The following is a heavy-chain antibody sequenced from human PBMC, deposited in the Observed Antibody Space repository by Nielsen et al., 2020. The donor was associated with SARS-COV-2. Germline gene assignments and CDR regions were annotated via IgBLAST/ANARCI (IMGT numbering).Heavy chain of an antibody. CDR2: ISFDEKNK. CDR3: ARDVDTAMVYYYGMDV. V-gene: IGHV3-30*04. Sequence: GESLKISCAASGFTFSNYALHWVRQAPGKGLQWVAAISFDEKNKYHADSVKGRFTISRDNSKNSLYLQMNSLRAEDTAVYYCARDVDTAMVYYYGMDVWGQGTTVTVSS. CDR1: GFTFSNYA. J-gene: IGHJ6*02. D-gene: IGHD5-18*01.